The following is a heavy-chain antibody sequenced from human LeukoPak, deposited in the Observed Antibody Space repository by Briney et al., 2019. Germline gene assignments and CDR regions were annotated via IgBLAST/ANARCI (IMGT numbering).Heavy chain of an antibody. D-gene: IGHD3-22*01. CDR1: GYTLTELS. CDR2: FDPEDGET. V-gene: IGHV1-24*01. J-gene: IGHJ5*02. CDR3: ATSSGYYCGWFDP. Sequence: GASVKVSCKVSGYTLTELSMHWVRQAPGKGLEWMGGFDPEDGETIYAQKFQGRVTMTEDTSTDTAYMELSSLGSEDTAVYYCATSSGYYCGWFDPWGQGTLVTVSS.